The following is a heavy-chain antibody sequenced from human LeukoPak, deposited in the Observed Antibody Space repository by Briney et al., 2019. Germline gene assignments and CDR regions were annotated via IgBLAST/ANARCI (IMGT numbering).Heavy chain of an antibody. J-gene: IGHJ3*02. D-gene: IGHD1-26*01. CDR3: ATESYSGSYLYAFDI. Sequence: GASVKVSCKASGYTFNGYNIHWVRQAPGQGLESMGWINPNIGGTKYAQKFQGRVTMTWATSISTAYMELSSLRSEDTAVYYCATESYSGSYLYAFDIWGQGTMVTVSS. CDR2: INPNIGGT. V-gene: IGHV1-2*02. CDR1: GYTFNGYN.